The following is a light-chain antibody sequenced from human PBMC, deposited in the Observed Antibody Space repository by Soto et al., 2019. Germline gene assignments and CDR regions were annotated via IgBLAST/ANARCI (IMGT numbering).Light chain of an antibody. CDR2: EVT. Sequence: QSVLTQPASVSGSPGQSITISCTVTSSDVGGYNYVSWYQQHPGKAPKLMIYEVTNRPSGVSNRFSGSKSGNTASLTISGLQAEDEADYYCSSYTSRSTLVFGTGTKV. CDR1: SSDVGGYNY. J-gene: IGLJ1*01. V-gene: IGLV2-14*01. CDR3: SSYTSRSTLV.